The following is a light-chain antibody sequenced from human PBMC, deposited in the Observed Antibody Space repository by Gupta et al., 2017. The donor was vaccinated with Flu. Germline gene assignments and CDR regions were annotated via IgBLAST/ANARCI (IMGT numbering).Light chain of an antibody. V-gene: IGKV2-28*01. Sequence: DIVMTQSPLCLPVTPGEPASISRRSSNGNHYLDWYVQKPGQSPQLLIYLGSNRASGVPDRISGSGSGTDFTLKISGVEAEDVGVYYCMQALETLTFGGGTKVEIK. CDR1: NGNHY. CDR3: MQALETLT. CDR2: LGS. J-gene: IGKJ4*01.